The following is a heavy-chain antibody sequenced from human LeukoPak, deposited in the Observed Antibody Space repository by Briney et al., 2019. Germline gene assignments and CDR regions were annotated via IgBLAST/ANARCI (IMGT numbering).Heavy chain of an antibody. V-gene: IGHV3-30*02. Sequence: PGGSLRLSCAASGFTFINFGMYWVRQAPGKGLEWVAFIRYDGSGKYSADSVKGRFTISRDNSKNTLYLQMNSLRAEDTALYYCARGLNSIIDHWGQGTMVTVSS. J-gene: IGHJ4*02. CDR3: ARGLNSIIDH. CDR1: GFTFINFG. D-gene: IGHD2/OR15-2a*01. CDR2: IRYDGSGK.